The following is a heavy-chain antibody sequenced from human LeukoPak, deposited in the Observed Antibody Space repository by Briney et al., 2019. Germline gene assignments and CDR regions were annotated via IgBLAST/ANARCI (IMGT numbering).Heavy chain of an antibody. D-gene: IGHD3-10*01. CDR3: ARDRDYYNYFEY. Sequence: GGSLRLSCAASGFTFNNYAMSWVRQAPGKGLEWVSVISGSGDSTYYADSVKGRFTISRDNAKNSLYLQMNSLRGEDTAVYYCARDRDYYNYFEYWGQGTLVTVSS. V-gene: IGHV3-23*01. CDR1: GFTFNNYA. CDR2: ISGSGDST. J-gene: IGHJ4*02.